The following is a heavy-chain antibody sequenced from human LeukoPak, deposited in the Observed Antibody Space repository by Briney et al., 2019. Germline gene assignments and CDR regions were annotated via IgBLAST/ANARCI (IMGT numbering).Heavy chain of an antibody. CDR2: INPNRGGT. V-gene: IGHV1-2*02. J-gene: IGHJ4*02. CDR1: GYTFTGHY. D-gene: IGHD6-13*01. Sequence: GASVKVSCKASGYTFTGHYLHWVRQAPGHGLEWMGWINPNRGGTKYAQKFQGRVTMTRDTPISTVYMELSRLRSDDTAVYYCAITTTIAAAGLDYWGQGTLVTVSS. CDR3: AITTTIAAAGLDY.